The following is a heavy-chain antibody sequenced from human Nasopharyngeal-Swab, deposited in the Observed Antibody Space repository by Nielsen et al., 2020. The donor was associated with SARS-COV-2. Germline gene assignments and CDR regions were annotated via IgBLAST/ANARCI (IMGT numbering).Heavy chain of an antibody. Sequence: WIRQPPGKGLEWIGYIYYSGSTYYNPSLKSRVTISVDTSKNQFSLKLSSVTAADTAVYYCASLGGDYGDSRDYWGQGTPVTVSS. CDR2: IYYSGST. V-gene: IGHV4-30-4*07. D-gene: IGHD4-17*01. J-gene: IGHJ4*02. CDR3: ASLGGDYGDSRDY.